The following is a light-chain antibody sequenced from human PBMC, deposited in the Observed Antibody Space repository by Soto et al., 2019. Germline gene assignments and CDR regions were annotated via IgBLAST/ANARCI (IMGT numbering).Light chain of an antibody. CDR3: MQGTHWPRT. CDR1: QSLLYTDGNTY. V-gene: IGKV2-30*01. J-gene: IGKJ1*01. Sequence: DVVMTQSPLSLPVTLGQPASISCRSSQSLLYTDGNTYLSWFQQRPGQSPRRLIYKVSNRDSGVPDRFSGSGSGTDFTLRISRVEAEDVGVYYCMQGTHWPRTFGQGTRWIS. CDR2: KVS.